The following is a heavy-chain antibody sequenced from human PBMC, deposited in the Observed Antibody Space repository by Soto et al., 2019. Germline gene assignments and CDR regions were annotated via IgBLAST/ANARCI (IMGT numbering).Heavy chain of an antibody. Sequence: QVQLQQWGAGLLKPSETLSLTCAVYGGSFSGYYWTWIRQPPGKGLEWIGEIDHSGSTNYNPSLKSRVTISVDTSKNQFSLKLSSVTAADTAVYYGARGRNLGGTYLDYWGQGTLVTVSS. CDR3: ARGRNLGGTYLDY. CDR1: GGSFSGYY. CDR2: IDHSGST. D-gene: IGHD1-26*01. V-gene: IGHV4-34*01. J-gene: IGHJ4*02.